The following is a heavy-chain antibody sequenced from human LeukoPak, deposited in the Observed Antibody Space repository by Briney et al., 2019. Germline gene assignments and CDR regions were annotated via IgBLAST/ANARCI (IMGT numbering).Heavy chain of an antibody. CDR2: IYYSGST. V-gene: IGHV4-61*01. J-gene: IGHJ4*02. D-gene: IGHD6-13*01. Sequence: SQTLSLTCTVSGGSISSGSYYWGWIRQPPGKGLEWIVYIYYSGSTNYNPSLKSRVTISVNTSKNQFSLKLSSVTAADTAVYYCARVTLAAAGTFDYWGQGTLVTVSS. CDR3: ARVTLAAAGTFDY. CDR1: GGSISSGSYY.